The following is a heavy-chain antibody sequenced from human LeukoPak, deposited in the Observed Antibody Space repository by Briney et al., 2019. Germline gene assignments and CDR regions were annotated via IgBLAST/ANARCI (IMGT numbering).Heavy chain of an antibody. CDR1: GASISSGSYY. V-gene: IGHV4-39*01. Sequence: SETLSLTCTVSGASISSGSYYWGWIRQPPGKGLEWIGSIYYSGSTYYNPSLKSRVTISVDTSKNQFSLKLSSVTAADTAVYYCARLGYGGIDYWGQGTLVTVSS. D-gene: IGHD3-16*01. J-gene: IGHJ4*02. CDR2: IYYSGST. CDR3: ARLGYGGIDY.